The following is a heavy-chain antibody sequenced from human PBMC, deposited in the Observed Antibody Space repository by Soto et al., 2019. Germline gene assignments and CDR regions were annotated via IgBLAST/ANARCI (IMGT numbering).Heavy chain of an antibody. J-gene: IGHJ4*02. Sequence: GGSLRLSCAASGFTFSSYGMHWVRQAPGKGLEWVAVISYDGSNKYYADSVKGRFTISRDNSKNTLYLQMNSLRAEDTAVYYCAKSQGYCTNGVCYNLPFDYWGQGTLVTVSS. CDR2: ISYDGSNK. CDR1: GFTFSSYG. D-gene: IGHD2-8*01. CDR3: AKSQGYCTNGVCYNLPFDY. V-gene: IGHV3-30*18.